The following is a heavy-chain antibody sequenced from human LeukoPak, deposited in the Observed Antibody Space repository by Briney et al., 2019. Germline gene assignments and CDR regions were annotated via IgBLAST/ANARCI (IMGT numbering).Heavy chain of an antibody. Sequence: SETLSLTCTVSGGSISSYYWSWIRQPPGKGLEWIGYIYYSGSTKYNPSLKSRVTISVDTSKNQFSLKLSSVTAADTAMYYCARNRYYYGSGNYGVPNWFDPWGQGTLVTVSS. J-gene: IGHJ5*02. CDR2: IYYSGST. CDR3: ARNRYYYGSGNYGVPNWFDP. V-gene: IGHV4-59*08. D-gene: IGHD3-10*01. CDR1: GGSISSYY.